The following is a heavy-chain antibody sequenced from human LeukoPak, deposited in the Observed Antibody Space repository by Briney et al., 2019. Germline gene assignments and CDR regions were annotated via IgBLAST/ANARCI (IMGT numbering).Heavy chain of an antibody. J-gene: IGHJ3*02. CDR2: IKEDGSEK. D-gene: IGHD3-22*01. Sequence: PGGSLRLSCAASGFTFSSYAMSWVRQVPGKGLEWVANIKEDGSEKYYVDSVMGRFTISRDNAKKSLYLQMNSLRAEDTALYYCARVPINSSGYFRSMRQDSFDIWGQGTMVTVSS. CDR3: ARVPINSSGYFRSMRQDSFDI. V-gene: IGHV3-7*04. CDR1: GFTFSSYA.